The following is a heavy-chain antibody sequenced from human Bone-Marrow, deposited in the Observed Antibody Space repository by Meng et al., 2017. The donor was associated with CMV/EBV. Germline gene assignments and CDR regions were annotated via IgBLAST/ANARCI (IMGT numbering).Heavy chain of an antibody. CDR3: ARSHARCLDRLNYYYYYYGMDV. CDR1: GYTFTSYD. V-gene: IGHV1-8*03. D-gene: IGHD3-3*01. J-gene: IGHJ6*02. Sequence: ASVKVSCKASGYTFTSYDINWVRQATGQGLEWMGWMNPNSGNTGYAQKFQGRVTITRNTSISTAYMELSSLRSEDTAVYYCARSHARCLDRLNYYYYYYGMDVWGQGTTVTVTS. CDR2: MNPNSGNT.